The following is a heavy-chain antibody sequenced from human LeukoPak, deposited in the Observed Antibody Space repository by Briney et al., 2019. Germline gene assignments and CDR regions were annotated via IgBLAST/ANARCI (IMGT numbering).Heavy chain of an antibody. Sequence: SETLSLTCTVSGGSISSYYWSWIRQPPGKGLEWIGYINYSGSTNYNPSLKSRVTISVDTSKNQFSLKLSSVTAADTAVYYCASLISNYGGNSPLDCWGQGTLVTASS. J-gene: IGHJ4*02. CDR1: GGSISSYY. CDR3: ASLISNYGGNSPLDC. CDR2: INYSGST. D-gene: IGHD4-23*01. V-gene: IGHV4-59*08.